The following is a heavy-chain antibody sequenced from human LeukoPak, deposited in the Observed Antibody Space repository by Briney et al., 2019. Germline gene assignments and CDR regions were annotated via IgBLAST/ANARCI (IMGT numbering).Heavy chain of an antibody. CDR2: INHSGST. CDR1: GGSFSGYY. J-gene: IGHJ6*02. V-gene: IGHV4-34*01. Sequence: SETLSLTCAVYGGSFSGYYWSWIRQPPGKGLEWIGEINHSGSTNYNPSLKSRVTISVDTSKNQFSLKLSSVTAADTAVHYCARRGDLVVVPATLPSPPTSYGMDVWGQGTTVTVSS. D-gene: IGHD2-2*01. CDR3: ARRGDLVVVPATLPSPPTSYGMDV.